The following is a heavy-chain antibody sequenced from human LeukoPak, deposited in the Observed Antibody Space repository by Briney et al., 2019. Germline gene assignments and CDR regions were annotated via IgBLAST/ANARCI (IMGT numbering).Heavy chain of an antibody. CDR3: ARAKGVSTGYRPTDY. J-gene: IGHJ4*02. Sequence: PGNSLRLSCAASGFTFSSSGMHWVRQAPGKGLEWVAVMWYDGSNRYYADPVKGRFTVSRDNSKNTLYLQMNSLRAEDTAVYYCARAKGVSTGYRPTDYWGQGTLVTVSS. CDR2: MWYDGSNR. D-gene: IGHD3-22*01. CDR1: GFTFSSSG. V-gene: IGHV3-33*01.